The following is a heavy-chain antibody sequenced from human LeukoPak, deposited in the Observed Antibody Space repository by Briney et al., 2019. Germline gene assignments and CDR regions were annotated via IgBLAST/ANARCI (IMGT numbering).Heavy chain of an antibody. CDR1: GFTFSSYA. V-gene: IGHV3-23*01. CDR3: AKHPRDSSGYSLGAFDM. J-gene: IGHJ3*02. Sequence: GGSLRLSCEASGFTFSSYAMTWVRQAPGKGLEWVSGIYASGSATHYADTVKGRFTISRDNSKNTLYLQMNSLRAEDTAVYYCAKHPRDSSGYSLGAFDMWGQGTMVTVSS. D-gene: IGHD3-22*01. CDR2: IYASGSAT.